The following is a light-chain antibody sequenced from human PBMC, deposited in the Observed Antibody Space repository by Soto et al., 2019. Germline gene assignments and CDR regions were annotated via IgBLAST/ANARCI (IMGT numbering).Light chain of an antibody. CDR1: SSKIGSNY. V-gene: IGLV1-47*01. Sequence: SLLTQPPSASGAPRQRGTISFSGSSSKIGSNYVYWYQQLPGTAPKLLIYRNNQRPSGVPDRFSGSKSGTSASLAISGLRSEDEADYYCAAWDDGLSGSCVFGTGTKVTVL. CDR3: AAWDDGLSGSCV. CDR2: RNN. J-gene: IGLJ1*01.